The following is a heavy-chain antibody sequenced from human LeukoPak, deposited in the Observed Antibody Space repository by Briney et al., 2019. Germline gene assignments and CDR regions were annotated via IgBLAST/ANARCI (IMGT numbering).Heavy chain of an antibody. D-gene: IGHD5-24*01. Sequence: PGGSLRLSCAASGFTFSNYEMNWVRQAPGKGLEWVSGISGSGDTTYYADSVKGRFTISRDNSKNTLYLQMNSLRVEDTAVFYCAKDDAWLQYNYWGQGTLVTVSS. J-gene: IGHJ4*02. V-gene: IGHV3-23*01. CDR3: AKDDAWLQYNY. CDR2: ISGSGDTT. CDR1: GFTFSNYE.